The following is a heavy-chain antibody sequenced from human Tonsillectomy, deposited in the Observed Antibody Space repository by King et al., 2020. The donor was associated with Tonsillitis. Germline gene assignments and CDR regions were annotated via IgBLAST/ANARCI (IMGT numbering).Heavy chain of an antibody. CDR1: GFTFDDYG. J-gene: IGHJ4*02. CDR2: INWNGGST. Sequence: VQLVESGGGVVRPGGSLRLSCAASGFTFDDYGMSWVRQAPGKGLEWVSGINWNGGSTAYADSVKGRFTISRDNAKNSLYLQMNSLRAEDTALYYCARVHSPFPMWTGLGFDYWGQGTLVTVSS. CDR3: ARVHSPFPMWTGLGFDY. V-gene: IGHV3-20*04. D-gene: IGHD3/OR15-3a*01.